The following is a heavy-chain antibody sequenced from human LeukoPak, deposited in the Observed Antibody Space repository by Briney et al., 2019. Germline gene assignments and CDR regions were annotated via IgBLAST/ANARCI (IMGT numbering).Heavy chain of an antibody. Sequence: SQTLSLTCTVSGASINRGSYYWSWIRQPPGKGLEWIGEINHSGSTNYNPSLKSRVTISVDTSKNQFSLKLSSVTAADTAVYYCARGTLLNRSHQRSVRWFDPWGQGTLVTVSS. J-gene: IGHJ5*02. D-gene: IGHD3-10*01. CDR2: INHSGST. CDR3: ARGTLLNRSHQRSVRWFDP. V-gene: IGHV4-39*07. CDR1: GASINRGSYY.